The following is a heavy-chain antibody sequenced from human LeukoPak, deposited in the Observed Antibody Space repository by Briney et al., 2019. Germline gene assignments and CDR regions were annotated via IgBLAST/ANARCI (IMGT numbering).Heavy chain of an antibody. CDR2: IYYSGST. CDR3: ARGGKLATLHY. V-gene: IGHV4-59*01. J-gene: IGHJ4*02. Sequence: SETLSLTCTVSGGSISSYYWSWIRQPPGKGLEWIGYIYYSGSTNYNPSLKSRVTISVDTSKNQFSLKLSSVTAADTAVYYCARGGKLATLHYWGQGTLVTVSS. CDR1: GGSISSYY. D-gene: IGHD4-23*01.